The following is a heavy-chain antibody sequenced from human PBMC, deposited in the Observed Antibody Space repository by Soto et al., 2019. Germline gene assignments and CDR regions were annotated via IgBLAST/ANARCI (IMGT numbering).Heavy chain of an antibody. V-gene: IGHV3-33*01. CDR3: ARDQGLYGDHPFDY. J-gene: IGHJ4*02. Sequence: ESGGAVVKPGRSLRLSCAASGFTFSSYGMHWAGQAPGRGLGWVAVIWYDGSNKYYADSVKGRFTISRDNSKNTLYLQMNSLRAEDTAVYYCARDQGLYGDHPFDYWGQGTLVTVSS. D-gene: IGHD4-17*01. CDR1: GFTFSSYG. CDR2: IWYDGSNK.